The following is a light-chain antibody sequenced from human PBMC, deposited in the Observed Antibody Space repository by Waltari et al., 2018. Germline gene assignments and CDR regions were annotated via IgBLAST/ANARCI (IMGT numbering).Light chain of an antibody. CDR2: GAS. CDR1: PSVGSN. J-gene: IGKJ4*01. CDR3: QHYNEQPLT. V-gene: IGKV3-15*01. Sequence: EIVMTPSPSTLSVSPGEGVTLSCRASPSVGSNLAWYQQKPGQAPRLLIFGASTRAAGIPARFGGSGSGTEFALTISSLQSEDSAVYFCQHYNEQPLTFGGGTKVEIK.